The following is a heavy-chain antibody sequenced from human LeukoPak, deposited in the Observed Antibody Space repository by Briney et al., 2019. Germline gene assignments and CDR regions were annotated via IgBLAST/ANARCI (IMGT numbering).Heavy chain of an antibody. J-gene: IGHJ5*02. V-gene: IGHV4-38-2*02. CDR2: ISHSGST. CDR3: ARGLAA. CDR1: GYSISSGYY. Sequence: TPSETLSLTCTVSGYSISSGYYWAWIRQPPGKGLEWIGTISHSGSTYYNPSLKSRVTISVDTSKNQFSLKLNSLTAADTAVYYCARGLAAWGQGTLVTVSS.